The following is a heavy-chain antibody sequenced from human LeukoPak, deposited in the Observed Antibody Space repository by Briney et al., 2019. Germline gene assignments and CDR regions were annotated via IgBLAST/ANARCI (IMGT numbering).Heavy chain of an antibody. D-gene: IGHD3-22*01. Sequence: SVKVSCKASGGTFSSYAISWVRQAPGQGLEWMGGIIPIFGTANCAQKFQGRVTITADESTSTAYMELSSLRSEDTAVYYCASSLYYDSSGYNFDYWGQGTLVTVSS. CDR1: GGTFSSYA. CDR2: IIPIFGTA. V-gene: IGHV1-69*13. CDR3: ASSLYYDSSGYNFDY. J-gene: IGHJ4*02.